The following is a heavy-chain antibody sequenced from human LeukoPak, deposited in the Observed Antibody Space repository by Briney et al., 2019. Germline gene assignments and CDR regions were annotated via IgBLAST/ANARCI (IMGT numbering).Heavy chain of an antibody. D-gene: IGHD6-19*01. J-gene: IGHJ3*02. CDR2: ISYVGSNK. CDR3: ARVGMGIAVAEDAFDI. Sequence: PGGSLRLSCAASGFTFSSYAMHWVRQAPGKGLEWVAVISYVGSNKYYADSVKGRFTISRDNSKNTLYLQMNSLRAEDTAVYYCARVGMGIAVAEDAFDIWGQGTMVTVSS. V-gene: IGHV3-30-3*01. CDR1: GFTFSSYA.